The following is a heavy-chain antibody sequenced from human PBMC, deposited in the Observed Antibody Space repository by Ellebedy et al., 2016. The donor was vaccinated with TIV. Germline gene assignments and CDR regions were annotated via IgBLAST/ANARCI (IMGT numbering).Heavy chain of an antibody. J-gene: IGHJ3*02. CDR1: GGSFSSGDYF. CDR3: VRLSCSSSCSRGGAFDI. Sequence: MPSETLSLTCTVSGGSFSSGDYFWTWIRQPPGEGLEWIGYIFSRGGVYYNPSLASRLTISLDRSKTQFSLLMNSVTAADTAVYYCVRLSCSSSCSRGGAFDIWGRGTMATVYS. CDR2: IFSRGGV. V-gene: IGHV4-30-4*01. D-gene: IGHD2-2*01.